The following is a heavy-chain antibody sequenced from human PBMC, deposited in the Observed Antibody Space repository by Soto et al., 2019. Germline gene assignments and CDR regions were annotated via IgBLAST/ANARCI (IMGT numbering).Heavy chain of an antibody. D-gene: IGHD6-13*01. CDR1: GFTFSNYA. Sequence: EVQLLESGGGLVQPGGSLRLSCAASGFTFSNYAVTWVRQAPGKGLEWVSTISGSGGSNYYADSVKGRFTISRDNSKNTMYLQMNSLRAADTAVYYCAKDQGSSWYEIDYWGQGTLVTVSS. CDR3: AKDQGSSWYEIDY. J-gene: IGHJ4*02. V-gene: IGHV3-23*01. CDR2: ISGSGGSN.